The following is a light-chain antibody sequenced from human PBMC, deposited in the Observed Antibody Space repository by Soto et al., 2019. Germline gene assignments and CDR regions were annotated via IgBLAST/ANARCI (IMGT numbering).Light chain of an antibody. CDR2: GAS. J-gene: IGKJ1*01. V-gene: IGKV3-15*01. CDR3: QQYNNWPTT. CDR1: QSVSSN. Sequence: EIGMTQSPATLSVSPGERATLSCRASQSVSSNLAWYQQKPGQAPRLLIYGASTRATGIPARFSGSGSGTEFTLTISSLQSEDFAVYYCQQYNNWPTTFGQRTKV.